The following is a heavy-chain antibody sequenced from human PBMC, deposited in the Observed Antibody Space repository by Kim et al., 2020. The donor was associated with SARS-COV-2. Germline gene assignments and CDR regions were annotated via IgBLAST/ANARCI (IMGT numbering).Heavy chain of an antibody. D-gene: IGHD3-16*01. V-gene: IGHV3-11*04. J-gene: IGHJ4*02. Sequence: YYADSVKGRFTISRDNAKNSLYLQMNSLRDEDTGVYYCAGGSSGVYYFDYWGQGTLVTVSS. CDR3: AGGSSGVYYFDY.